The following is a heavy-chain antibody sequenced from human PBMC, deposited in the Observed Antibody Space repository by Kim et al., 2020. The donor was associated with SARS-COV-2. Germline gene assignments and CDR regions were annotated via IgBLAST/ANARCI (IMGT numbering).Heavy chain of an antibody. CDR2: INPNSGGT. CDR1: GYTFTGYY. V-gene: IGHV1-2*06. D-gene: IGHD4-17*01. J-gene: IGHJ6*02. Sequence: ASVKVSCKASGYTFTGYYMHWVRQALGQGLEWMGRINPNSGGTNYAQKFQGRVTMTRDTSISTAYMELSRLRSDDTAVYYCARDGLRGRSMDVWGQGTTVTVSS. CDR3: ARDGLRGRSMDV.